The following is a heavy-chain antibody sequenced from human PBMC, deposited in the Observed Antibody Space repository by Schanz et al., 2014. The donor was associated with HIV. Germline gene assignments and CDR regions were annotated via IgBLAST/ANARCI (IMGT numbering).Heavy chain of an antibody. CDR3: AIRTPMISFRAFEI. Sequence: VQLVESGGGVVQPGGSLRLSCAVSGFTITSYGMSWVRQAPGKGLEWVSTISAGVGTASYADSVKGRFTISRDNSKKMLFLQMNRLRAEDTAVYYCAIRTPMISFRAFEIWGRGTMVTVSS. D-gene: IGHD3-16*01. CDR2: ISAGVGTA. V-gene: IGHV3-23*04. J-gene: IGHJ3*02. CDR1: GFTITSYG.